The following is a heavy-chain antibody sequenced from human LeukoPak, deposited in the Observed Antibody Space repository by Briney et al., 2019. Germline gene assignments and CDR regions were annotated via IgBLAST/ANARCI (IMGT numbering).Heavy chain of an antibody. CDR1: AFTFSSHG. CDR3: AKGEQWLVRGYFDY. Sequence: PGGSLRLSCAASAFTFSSHGMHWVRQAPGKGLEWVAYIQYDRTNEQYAHSVKGRFRISRDNSNNILYLQMNSLRAEDTAVYYCAKGEQWLVRGYFDYWGQGTLVTVSS. J-gene: IGHJ4*02. CDR2: IQYDRTNE. D-gene: IGHD6-19*01. V-gene: IGHV3-30*02.